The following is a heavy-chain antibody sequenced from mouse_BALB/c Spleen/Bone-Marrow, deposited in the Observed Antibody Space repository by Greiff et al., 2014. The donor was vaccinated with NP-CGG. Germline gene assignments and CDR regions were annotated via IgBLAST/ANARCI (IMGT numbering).Heavy chain of an antibody. V-gene: IGHV3-1*02. J-gene: IGHJ4*01. Sequence: VQLQQSGPDLVKPSQSLSLTCTVTGYSITSYYSWHWIRQFPGNKLEWMGYIHYSGITVYNPSLKSRISITRDTSNNQFFLQLNSVTTEDTATYYCARFAGTPYTMDYWGQGTSVTVSS. CDR3: ARFAGTPYTMDY. D-gene: IGHD4-1*01. CDR1: GYSITSYYS. CDR2: IHYSGIT.